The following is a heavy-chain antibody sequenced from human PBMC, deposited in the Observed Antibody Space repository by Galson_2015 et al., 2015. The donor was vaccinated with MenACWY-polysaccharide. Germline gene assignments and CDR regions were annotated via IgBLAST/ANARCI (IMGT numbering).Heavy chain of an antibody. V-gene: IGHV3-23*01. CDR1: GFTFSSYA. Sequence: SLRLSCAAAGFTFSSYAMSWVRQAPGKRLEWVSSMSGSGCSTYYGDSVKGRFTISRDNSKNTLYLQMNSLRAEDTAIYYCARLSGYTYRSPYYSDYWGQGTLVTVSS. D-gene: IGHD5-12*01. J-gene: IGHJ4*02. CDR3: ARLSGYTYRSPYYSDY. CDR2: MSGSGCST.